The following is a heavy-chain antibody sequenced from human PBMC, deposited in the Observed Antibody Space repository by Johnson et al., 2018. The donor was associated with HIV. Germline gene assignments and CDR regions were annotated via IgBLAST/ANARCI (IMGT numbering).Heavy chain of an antibody. Sequence: VQLVESGGGLVQPGGSLRLSCAVSGFTVSSNYMSWVRQAPGKGLEWVSVIYSGGSTYYADSVKGRFTISRDNSKNTLYLQMNSLRAEDTAVYYCARYGISFVGATTVKWAFDIWGQGTMVTVSS. CDR1: GFTVSSNY. D-gene: IGHD1-26*01. J-gene: IGHJ3*02. CDR2: IYSGGST. CDR3: ARYGISFVGATTVKWAFDI. V-gene: IGHV3-66*01.